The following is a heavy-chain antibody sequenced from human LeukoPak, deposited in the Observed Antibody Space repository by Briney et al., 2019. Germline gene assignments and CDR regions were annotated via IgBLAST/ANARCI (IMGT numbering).Heavy chain of an antibody. D-gene: IGHD5-18*01. V-gene: IGHV3-23*01. CDR2: ISGGGGSK. CDR3: AKVGVRGYSTPPRNGFDY. CDR1: GFTFSSYA. Sequence: GGSLRLSCAASGFTFSSYAMSWVRQAPGKGLEWVSVISGGGGSKYYADSVKGRFTISRDNSKNTLYLQMNSLRAEDTAVYYCAKVGVRGYSTPPRNGFDYWGQGTLVTVSS. J-gene: IGHJ4*02.